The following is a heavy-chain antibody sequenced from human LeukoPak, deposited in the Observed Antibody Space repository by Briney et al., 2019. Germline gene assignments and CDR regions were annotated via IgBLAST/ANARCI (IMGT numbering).Heavy chain of an antibody. V-gene: IGHV3-23*01. D-gene: IGHD2-15*01. CDR1: GFTFSSYA. Sequence: GGSLRLSCAASGFTFSSYAMSWVRQAPGKGLGWVSAISGSGGSTYYADSVKGRFTISRDNSKNTLYLQMNSLRAEDTAVYYCAKWSGIVVVVAAEYFQHWGQGTLVTVSS. CDR2: ISGSGGST. CDR3: AKWSGIVVVVAAEYFQH. J-gene: IGHJ1*01.